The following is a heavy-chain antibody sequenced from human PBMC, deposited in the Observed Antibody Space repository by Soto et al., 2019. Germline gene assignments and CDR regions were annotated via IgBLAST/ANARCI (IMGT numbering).Heavy chain of an antibody. CDR3: ARVQSGYDFAY. CDR2: ISAYNGNT. V-gene: IGHV1-18*01. Sequence: ASVKVSCKASGYTFTSYGINWVRQAPGQGLEWMGWISAYNGNTHYAQKLQGRVTMTTDTSTSAAYMELRSLRSDDTAVYYCARVQSGYDFAYWGQGTLVTVSS. D-gene: IGHD5-12*01. J-gene: IGHJ4*02. CDR1: GYTFTSYG.